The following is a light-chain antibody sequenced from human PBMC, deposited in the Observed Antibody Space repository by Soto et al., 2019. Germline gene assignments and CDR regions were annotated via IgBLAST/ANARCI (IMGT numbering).Light chain of an antibody. CDR1: QAIGSW. CDR3: LQHNSYPLT. CDR2: AAS. V-gene: IGKV1-12*01. Sequence: DIKMTQSPSSVSASVGDRVTITFRASQAIGSWLAWYQQKPGKAPQLLLYAASSLQSGVPSRFSGSGSGTEFTLTISSLQPEDFATYYCLQHNSYPLTFGGGTKVDIK. J-gene: IGKJ4*01.